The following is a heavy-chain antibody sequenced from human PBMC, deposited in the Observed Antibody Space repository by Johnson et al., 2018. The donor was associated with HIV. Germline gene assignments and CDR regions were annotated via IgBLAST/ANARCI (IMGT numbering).Heavy chain of an antibody. CDR2: ISSSGNTI. J-gene: IGHJ3*02. Sequence: QVQLVESGGGLVQPGGSLRLSCAASGFTFGDYYMTWIRQAPGKGLEWVSYISSSGNTIYYADSVQGRFTISRDNAKISLYLQMNSLRDEDTAVYYCARDLRGANWHDVFDIWGQGTMVTVSS. CDR3: ARDLRGANWHDVFDI. CDR1: GFTFGDYY. V-gene: IGHV3-11*04. D-gene: IGHD1-26*01.